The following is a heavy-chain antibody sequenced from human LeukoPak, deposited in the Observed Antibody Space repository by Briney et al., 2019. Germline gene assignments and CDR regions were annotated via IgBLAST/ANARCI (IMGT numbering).Heavy chain of an antibody. D-gene: IGHD4-23*01. J-gene: IGHJ4*02. V-gene: IGHV4-59*01. Sequence: PSETLSPTCTVSGGSISSYYWSWIRQPPGKGLEWIGYIYYSGSTNYNPSLKSRVTISVDTSKNQFSLKLSSVTAADTAVYYCARIEDYGGNSVNYWGQGTLVTVSS. CDR2: IYYSGST. CDR3: ARIEDYGGNSVNY. CDR1: GGSISSYY.